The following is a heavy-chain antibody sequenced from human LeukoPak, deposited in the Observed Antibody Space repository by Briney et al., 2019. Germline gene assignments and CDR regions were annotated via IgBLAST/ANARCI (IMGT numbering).Heavy chain of an antibody. CDR3: ARVNAVTTGGAFDI. CDR2: ISAYNGNT. Sequence: ASVKVSCKASGYTFTSYGISWVRQAPGQGLEWMGWISAYNGNTNYAQKFQGRVTITADESTSTAYMELSSLRSEDTAVYYCARVNAVTTGGAFDIWGQGTMVTVSS. J-gene: IGHJ3*02. V-gene: IGHV1-18*01. D-gene: IGHD4-17*01. CDR1: GYTFTSYG.